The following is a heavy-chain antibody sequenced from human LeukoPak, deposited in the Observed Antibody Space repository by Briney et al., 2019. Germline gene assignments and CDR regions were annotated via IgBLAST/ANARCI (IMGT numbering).Heavy chain of an antibody. Sequence: GGSLRLSCAASGFTFSSYSMNWVRQAPGKGLEWVSPISSSSSYIYYADSVKGRFTISRDNAKNSLYLQMNSLRAEDTAVYYCAKERKLLPFDCWGQGTLVTVSS. CDR3: AKERKLLPFDC. CDR1: GFTFSSYS. CDR2: ISSSSSYI. J-gene: IGHJ4*02. D-gene: IGHD4-23*01. V-gene: IGHV3-21*01.